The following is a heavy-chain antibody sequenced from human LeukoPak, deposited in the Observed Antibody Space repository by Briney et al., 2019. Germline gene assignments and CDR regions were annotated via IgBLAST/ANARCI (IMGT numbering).Heavy chain of an antibody. J-gene: IGHJ4*02. D-gene: IGHD3-10*01. CDR3: ARVLWFGESPKPYYFDY. CDR2: IYYSGST. CDR1: GGSISSSSYY. Sequence: SETLSLTCTVSGGSISSSSYYWGWIRQPPGKGLEWIGSIYYSGSTYYNPSLKSRVTISVDTSKNQFSLKLSSVTAADTAVYYCARVLWFGESPKPYYFDYWGQGTLVTVSS. V-gene: IGHV4-39*07.